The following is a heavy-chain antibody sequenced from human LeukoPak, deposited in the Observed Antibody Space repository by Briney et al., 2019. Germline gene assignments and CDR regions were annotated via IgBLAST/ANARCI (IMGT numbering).Heavy chain of an antibody. D-gene: IGHD4-17*01. Sequence: GGSLRLSCAASGFTFSSYAMSWVRQAPGKGLEWVSAISGSGGSTYYADSVKGRFTISRDNSKNTLYLQMNSLRAEDTAVYYCAKDLPDYGDYGGWYFDYWGQGTLVTVSS. CDR1: GFTFSSYA. V-gene: IGHV3-23*01. CDR2: ISGSGGST. CDR3: AKDLPDYGDYGGWYFDY. J-gene: IGHJ4*02.